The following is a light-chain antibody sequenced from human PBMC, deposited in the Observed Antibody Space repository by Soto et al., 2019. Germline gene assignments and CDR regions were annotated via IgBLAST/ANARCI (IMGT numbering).Light chain of an antibody. V-gene: IGLV2-14*01. J-gene: IGLJ1*01. Sequence: QSVLTQAASVSGSPGQSITIPCTGTSSDIGNYNSVSWYQQHPGKAPKLIIYEVTNRPSGVSDRFSGSKSGNTASLTISGLQAEDEADYYCGSWTTYRPYVFATGTKVTVL. CDR2: EVT. CDR1: SSDIGNYNS. CDR3: GSWTTYRPYV.